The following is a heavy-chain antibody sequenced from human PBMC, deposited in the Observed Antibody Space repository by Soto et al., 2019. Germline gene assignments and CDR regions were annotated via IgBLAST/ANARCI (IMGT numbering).Heavy chain of an antibody. CDR1: GYTFTGHY. Sequence: ASVNVSCKASGYTFTGHYMHWVRQAPGQGREWMGWINPNSGGTNYAQKFRGRVTMTRDTSISTAYMELSRLRSDATAVYYCAREWIARVITRVYYYGMDVWGQGTTVTVSS. CDR3: AREWIARVITRVYYYGMDV. CDR2: INPNSGGT. D-gene: IGHD2-21*01. V-gene: IGHV1-2*02. J-gene: IGHJ6*02.